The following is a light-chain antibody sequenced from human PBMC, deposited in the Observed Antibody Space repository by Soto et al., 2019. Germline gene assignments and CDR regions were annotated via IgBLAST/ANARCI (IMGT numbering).Light chain of an antibody. CDR2: DVT. Sequence: QSALTQPPSVSGSPGQSVAISCTGTSSDVGNSNGVSWYQQARGTAPKLMIYDVTNRPSGVPDRFSGSKSGNTASLTISGLQAEDEADYYCSSYTSSSTYVFGTGTKLTVL. J-gene: IGLJ1*01. CDR1: SSDVGNSNG. CDR3: SSYTSSSTYV. V-gene: IGLV2-18*02.